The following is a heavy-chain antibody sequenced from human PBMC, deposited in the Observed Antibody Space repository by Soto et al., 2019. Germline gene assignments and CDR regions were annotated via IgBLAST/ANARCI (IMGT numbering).Heavy chain of an antibody. V-gene: IGHV3-15*07. CDR3: TTDPHIVVVVAADVVQPNFDY. CDR1: GFTFSNAW. CDR2: IKSKTDGGTT. D-gene: IGHD2-15*01. Sequence: GGSLRLSCAASGFTFSNAWMNWVRQAPGKGLEWVGRIKSKTDGGTTDYAAPVKGRFTISRDDSKNTLYLQMNSLKTEDTAVYYCTTDPHIVVVVAADVVQPNFDYWGQGTLVTVSS. J-gene: IGHJ4*02.